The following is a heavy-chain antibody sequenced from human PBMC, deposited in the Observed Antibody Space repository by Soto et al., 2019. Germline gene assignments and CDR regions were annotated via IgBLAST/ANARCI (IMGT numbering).Heavy chain of an antibody. CDR2: AYYRSKWYH. V-gene: IGHV6-1*01. CDR1: GDTVSSNTAA. Sequence: SRTLSLTCAISGDTVSSNTAAWNWIRQSPSRGLEWLGRAYYRSKWYHDYAVSVESRVTFYPDTTKNQFSLLLYSVTPEDTAVYYCTRAEGLYSSSWFHFDYWGQGTMVTVYS. J-gene: IGHJ4*02. D-gene: IGHD6-13*01. CDR3: TRAEGLYSSSWFHFDY.